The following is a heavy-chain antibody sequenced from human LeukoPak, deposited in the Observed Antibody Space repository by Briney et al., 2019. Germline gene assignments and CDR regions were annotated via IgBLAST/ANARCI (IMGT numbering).Heavy chain of an antibody. D-gene: IGHD5-24*01. Sequence: AGGSLRLSCAASGFTFSSYSMNWVRQAPGKGLEWVSSISSSSSYIYYADSVKGRFTISRDNAKNSLYLQMNSLRAEDTAVYYCARDRRRWLQYFDYWGQGTLVTVSS. V-gene: IGHV3-21*01. J-gene: IGHJ4*02. CDR1: GFTFSSYS. CDR2: ISSSSSYI. CDR3: ARDRRRWLQYFDY.